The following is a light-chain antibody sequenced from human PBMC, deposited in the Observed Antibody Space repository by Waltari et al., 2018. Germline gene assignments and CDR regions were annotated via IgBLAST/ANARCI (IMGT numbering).Light chain of an antibody. CDR1: QSLVYRDGNTY. Sequence: DVVMTQSPLSLPVTLGQPASISCRSSQSLVYRDGNTYLNWCQQRPGQSPRRLIYKVSTRDFGVPDRFSGSGSGTDFTLKISRVEGEDVGVYYCMQGTHWPWTLGQGTKVEIK. V-gene: IGKV2-30*01. J-gene: IGKJ1*01. CDR3: MQGTHWPWT. CDR2: KVS.